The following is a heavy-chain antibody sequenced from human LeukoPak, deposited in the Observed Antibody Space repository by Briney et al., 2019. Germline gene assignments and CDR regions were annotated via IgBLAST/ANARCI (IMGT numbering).Heavy chain of an antibody. J-gene: IGHJ4*02. CDR1: GSTFSSYG. CDR3: AKGQSGIAVAGTFDY. Sequence: GGSLRLSCAASGSTFSSYGMHWVRQAPGKGLEWVAVISYDGSNKYYADSVKGRFTISRDNSKNTLYLQMNSLRAEDTAVYYCAKGQSGIAVAGTFDYWGQGTLVTVSS. V-gene: IGHV3-30*18. CDR2: ISYDGSNK. D-gene: IGHD6-19*01.